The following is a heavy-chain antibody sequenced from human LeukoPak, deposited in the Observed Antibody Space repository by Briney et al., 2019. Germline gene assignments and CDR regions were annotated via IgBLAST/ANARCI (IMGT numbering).Heavy chain of an antibody. CDR2: IYSSGST. CDR1: GGSISGNH. CDR3: TRVGSWAVDY. J-gene: IGHJ4*02. D-gene: IGHD2-2*03. Sequence: SETLSLTCTVSGGSISGNHWSWIRQPPGQGLEWIGRIYSSGSTNYNPSLKSRVTMSVDTSKNQFSLKLTSVTAADTAVYYCTRVGSWAVDYWGQGILVTVSS. V-gene: IGHV4-4*07.